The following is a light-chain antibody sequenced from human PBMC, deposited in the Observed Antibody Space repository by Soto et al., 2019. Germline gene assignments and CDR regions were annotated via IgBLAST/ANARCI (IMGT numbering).Light chain of an antibody. J-gene: IGKJ1*01. CDR3: QQYKT. Sequence: DIQLTQSPSSLSASVGDRVTITCRASQSIDRYLHWYQEKPGKVPKLLIYAASSLASGVPSRFSGSGSGTDFTLTISSLQPEDFAVYYCQQYKTFDQGTKVDIK. CDR2: AAS. V-gene: IGKV1-39*01. CDR1: QSIDRY.